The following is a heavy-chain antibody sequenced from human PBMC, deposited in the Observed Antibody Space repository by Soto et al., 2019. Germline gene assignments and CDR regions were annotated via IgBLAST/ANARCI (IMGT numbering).Heavy chain of an antibody. CDR2: INHSGST. V-gene: IGHV4-34*01. Sequence: QVQLQQWGAGLLKPSETLSLTCAVYGVSFSGYYWSWILKTPGKGLEWIGEINHSGSTNNNPSLKSRVTISVDTSKNQFSLKLSSVTAADTAVYYCARVRVITMVRGDPFDYLGQGTLVTVSS. CDR1: GVSFSGYY. CDR3: ARVRVITMVRGDPFDY. D-gene: IGHD3-10*01. J-gene: IGHJ4*02.